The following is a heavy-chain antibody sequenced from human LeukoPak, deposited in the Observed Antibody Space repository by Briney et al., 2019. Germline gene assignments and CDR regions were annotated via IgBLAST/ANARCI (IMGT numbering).Heavy chain of an antibody. D-gene: IGHD5-18*01. V-gene: IGHV3-30*04. CDR1: GFTFSSYA. J-gene: IGHJ4*02. CDR2: ISDDGSRK. CDR3: ARGACGIQNRQAVDPNFDY. Sequence: GGSLRLSCAASGFTFSSYAMHWVRQAPGKGLEWVSVISDDGSRKFYADSVRGRFTISRDNSKNMVFLQMNSLRDEDTALYYCARGACGIQNRQAVDPNFDYWGQGTLVPVSS.